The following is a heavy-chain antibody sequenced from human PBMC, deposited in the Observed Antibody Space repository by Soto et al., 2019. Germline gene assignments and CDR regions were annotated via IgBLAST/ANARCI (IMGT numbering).Heavy chain of an antibody. CDR1: GLSFSSLW. Sequence: EEQLVESGGGLVQPGGSLRLSCAVSGLSFSSLWMSWVRQAPGKGLEWLANMNQDGGEKYYVDSVRGRFTISRDNAKNSLFLQMNSLRAEDTAVYYCAIGARSGYGGEAYWGQGALVTVSS. CDR3: AIGARSGYGGEAY. D-gene: IGHD5-12*01. J-gene: IGHJ4*02. CDR2: MNQDGGEK. V-gene: IGHV3-7*01.